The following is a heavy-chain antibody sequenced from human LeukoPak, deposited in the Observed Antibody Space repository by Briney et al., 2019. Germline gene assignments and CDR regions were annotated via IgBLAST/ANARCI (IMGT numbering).Heavy chain of an antibody. CDR1: GFTFSSYA. V-gene: IGHV3-30*04. J-gene: IGHJ4*02. Sequence: GGSLRLSCAASGFTFSSYAMHWVRQAPGKGLEWVAVISYDGSNKYYADSVKGRFTISRDDSKNTLYLQMNSLRAEDTAVYYCARAPPMIAQRVRFDYWGQGTLVTVSA. CDR2: ISYDGSNK. CDR3: ARAPPMIAQRVRFDY. D-gene: IGHD3-22*01.